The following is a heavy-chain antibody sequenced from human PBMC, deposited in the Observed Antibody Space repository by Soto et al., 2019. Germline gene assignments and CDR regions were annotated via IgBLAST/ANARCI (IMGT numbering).Heavy chain of an antibody. V-gene: IGHV1-69*01. CDR3: ARVYCGGDCYYYYGMDV. CDR1: GGTFISYA. D-gene: IGHD2-21*02. CDR2: IIPTFGTA. J-gene: IGHJ6*02. Sequence: QVQLVQSGAEVKKPGSSVKVSCKASGGTFISYAISWVRQAPGQALEWMGGIIPTFGTANYAQKFQGRVTITADESTSTAYMRLCSLRSEDTAVYYCARVYCGGDCYYYYGMDVWGQGTTVTVSS.